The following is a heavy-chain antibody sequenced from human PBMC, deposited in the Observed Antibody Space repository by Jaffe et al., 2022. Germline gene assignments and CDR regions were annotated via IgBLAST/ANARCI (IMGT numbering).Heavy chain of an antibody. V-gene: IGHV1-69*08. Sequence: QVQLVQSGAEVKKPGSSVKVSCKASGGTFSSYTISWVRQAPGQGLEWMGRIIPILGIANYAQKFQGRVTITADKSTSTAYMELSSLRSEDTAVYYCARDAGSYWNDDEGDYFDYWGQGTLVTVSS. CDR1: GGTFSSYT. CDR3: ARDAGSYWNDDEGDYFDY. J-gene: IGHJ4*02. D-gene: IGHD1-1*01. CDR2: IIPILGIA.